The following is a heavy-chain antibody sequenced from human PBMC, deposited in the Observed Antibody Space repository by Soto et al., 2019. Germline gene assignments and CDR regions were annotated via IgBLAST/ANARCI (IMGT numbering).Heavy chain of an antibody. V-gene: IGHV3-23*01. Sequence: LRLSCAASGFTFSSYAMSWVRQAPGKGLEWVSAISGSGGSTYYADSVKGRFTISRDNSKNTLYLQMNSLRAEDTAVYYCAKARIAAAGAPIDYWGQGTLVTVSS. J-gene: IGHJ4*02. CDR1: GFTFSSYA. CDR3: AKARIAAAGAPIDY. CDR2: ISGSGGST. D-gene: IGHD6-13*01.